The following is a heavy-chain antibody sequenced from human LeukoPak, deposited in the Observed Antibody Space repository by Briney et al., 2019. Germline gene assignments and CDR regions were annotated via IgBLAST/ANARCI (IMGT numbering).Heavy chain of an antibody. CDR2: MNPNSGNT. D-gene: IGHD3-22*01. V-gene: IGHV1-8*01. Sequence: ASVKVSCKASGYTFTSYDINWVRQATGQGLEWMGWMNPNSGNTGYAQKFQGRVTMTRNTSISTAYMELSSLRSEDTAVYYCARVRTYYYDSSGYYPADYWGQGTLVTVSS. CDR1: GYTFTSYD. J-gene: IGHJ4*02. CDR3: ARVRTYYYDSSGYYPADY.